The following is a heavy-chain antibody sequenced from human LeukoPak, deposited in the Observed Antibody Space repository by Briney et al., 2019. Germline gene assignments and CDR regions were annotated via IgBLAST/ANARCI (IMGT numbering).Heavy chain of an antibody. CDR3: ARDRGSGSYYIGGEFDY. Sequence: PGGSLRLSCAASGFTFSGYGMHWVRQAPGKGLEWVAVISYDGNNKYYADSVKGRFTISRDNSKNTLYLQMNSLRTGDTAVYYCARDRGSGSYYIGGEFDYWGQGTLVTVSS. CDR2: ISYDGNNK. V-gene: IGHV3-30*03. J-gene: IGHJ4*02. CDR1: GFTFSGYG. D-gene: IGHD1-26*01.